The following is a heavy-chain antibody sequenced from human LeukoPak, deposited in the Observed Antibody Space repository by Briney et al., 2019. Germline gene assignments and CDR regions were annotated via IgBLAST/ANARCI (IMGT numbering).Heavy chain of an antibody. CDR2: TYYRSKWYN. V-gene: IGHV6-1*01. D-gene: IGHD2-15*01. J-gene: IGHJ4*02. Sequence: SQTLSLTCAISGDSVSSNSAAWNWIRQSPSRGLEWLGRTYYRSKWYNDYAVSVKSRITINPDTSKNQFSLQLNSVTPEDTAVYYCARVGFDMVVAATSTFDYWGQGTLVTVSS. CDR1: GDSVSSNSAA. CDR3: ARVGFDMVVAATSTFDY.